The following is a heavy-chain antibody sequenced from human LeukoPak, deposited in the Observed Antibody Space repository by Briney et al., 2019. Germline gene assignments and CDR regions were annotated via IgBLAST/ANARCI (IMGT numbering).Heavy chain of an antibody. CDR3: ARDPIPGYDAFDI. D-gene: IGHD1-14*01. Sequence: PGGSLRLSCAASGFTFSHYSVNWVRQAPGKGLEWVSYISSSGSTIYYADSVKGRFTISRDNAKSSLYLQMNSPRAEDTAVYYCARDPIPGYDAFDIWGQGTMVSVSS. CDR2: ISSSGSTI. V-gene: IGHV3-48*04. J-gene: IGHJ3*02. CDR1: GFTFSHYS.